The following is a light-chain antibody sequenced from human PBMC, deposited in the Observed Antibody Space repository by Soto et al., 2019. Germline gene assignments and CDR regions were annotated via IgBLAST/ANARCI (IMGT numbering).Light chain of an antibody. CDR1: QRVSSSY. J-gene: IGKJ2*01. CDR3: KQYGSSPRST. V-gene: IGKV3-20*01. Sequence: EIVLTQSPGTLSLSPGERATLSCRASQRVSSSYLAWYQQKPGQAPRLLIYGASSSATGITDRFIGSGSGTDFTLIISRLEHEDFAVYYCKQYGSSPRSTFGQGTKLEIK. CDR2: GAS.